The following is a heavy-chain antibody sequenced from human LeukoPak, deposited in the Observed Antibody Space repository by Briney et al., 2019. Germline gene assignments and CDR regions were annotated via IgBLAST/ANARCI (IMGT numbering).Heavy chain of an antibody. CDR3: ARVGQQLVRYYFDY. V-gene: IGHV3-21*01. CDR2: ISSSSSYI. J-gene: IGHJ4*02. CDR1: GFTFSSYS. Sequence: KPGGSLRLSCAASGFTFSSYSMNWVRQAPGKGLEWVSSISSSSSYIYYADSVKGRFTISRDNAKNSLYLQMNSLRAEDTAVYYCARVGQQLVRYYFDYWGQGTLVTVSS. D-gene: IGHD6-13*01.